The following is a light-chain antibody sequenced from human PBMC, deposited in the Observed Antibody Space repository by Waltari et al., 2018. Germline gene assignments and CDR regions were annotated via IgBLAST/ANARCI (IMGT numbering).Light chain of an antibody. CDR3: QQYHNWLIT. J-gene: IGKJ5*01. Sequence: EIVMTQSPATLSVSPGERAVLSCRASQTVGRNLAWYLQKPGQAPRLLIYGASTRASGVPARFSGSGSGTGFTLTINSLQSEDLGLYYCQQYHNWLITFGQGTRLEI. CDR2: GAS. CDR1: QTVGRN. V-gene: IGKV3-15*01.